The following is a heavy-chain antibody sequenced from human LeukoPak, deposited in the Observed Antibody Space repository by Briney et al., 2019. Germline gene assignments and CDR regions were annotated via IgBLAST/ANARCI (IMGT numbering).Heavy chain of an antibody. J-gene: IGHJ4*02. V-gene: IGHV3-7*01. CDR1: GITVSNYG. CDR3: ARDPGYSSFDL. D-gene: IGHD5-12*01. Sequence: GGSLRLSCAVSGITVSNYGMSWVRQTPAKGLEFVANMNPDGSVRNYMDSVKGRFTISRDNAKKSLYLEISRLRADDTAVYYCARDPGYSSFDLWGQGTQVTVSS. CDR2: MNPDGSVR.